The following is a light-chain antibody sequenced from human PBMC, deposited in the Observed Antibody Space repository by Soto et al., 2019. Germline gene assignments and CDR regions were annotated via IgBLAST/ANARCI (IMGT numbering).Light chain of an antibody. J-gene: IGKJ3*01. V-gene: IGKV3-15*01. Sequence: EIVMTQSPATLSVSPGERATLSCRASQSVSSNLAWYQQKPGQAPRLLIYYASTRATGIPARFSGSGSGTEFTLTISSLQSEDFAVYYCQQYNNWPRGTFGPGTNVDIK. CDR2: YAS. CDR1: QSVSSN. CDR3: QQYNNWPRGT.